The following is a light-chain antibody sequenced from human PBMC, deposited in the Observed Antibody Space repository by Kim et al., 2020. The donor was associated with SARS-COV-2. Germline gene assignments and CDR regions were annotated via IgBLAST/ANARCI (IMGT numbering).Light chain of an antibody. CDR3: RSYDTRSHEV. V-gene: IGLV6-57*03. Sequence: KTVTLSCTRSSGSIASSYVQWYQQRPGSAPTTLISEDNQRPSGVPDRFSGSVDDSSNSASLTISGLKPEDEADYYCRSYDTRSHEVFGGGTKLTVL. J-gene: IGLJ3*02. CDR1: SGSIASSY. CDR2: EDN.